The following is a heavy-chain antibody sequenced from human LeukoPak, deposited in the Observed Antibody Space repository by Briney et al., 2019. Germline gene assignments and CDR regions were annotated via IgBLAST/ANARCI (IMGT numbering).Heavy chain of an antibody. J-gene: IGHJ5*02. CDR2: INHSGST. CDR1: GGSFSGYY. CDR3: ARPLRCSGNNCYMDNWFDP. V-gene: IGHV4-34*01. Sequence: SETLSLTCAVYGGSFSGYYWNWIRQPPGKGLEWIGEINHSGSTNYNPSLKSRVTISIDTSKNQLSLKLNSVTAADTAVYYCARPLRCSGNNCYMDNWFDPWGQGSLVTVSS. D-gene: IGHD2-2*02.